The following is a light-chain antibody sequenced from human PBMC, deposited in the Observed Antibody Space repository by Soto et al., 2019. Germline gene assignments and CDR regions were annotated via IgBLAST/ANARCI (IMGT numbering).Light chain of an antibody. CDR3: EQFGRFLIN. CDR2: CAY. J-gene: IGKJ5*01. V-gene: IGKV3-20*01. CDR1: QSVTSSD. Sequence: ESVLISSVGVSLLSPRERASLSCRASQSVTSSDLAWYQQNPGQARSLLSYCAYSRATCIPDRFSGSGSGTDFTLTISRLDHEDFGMYYSEQFGRFLINCGYEPGLQIK.